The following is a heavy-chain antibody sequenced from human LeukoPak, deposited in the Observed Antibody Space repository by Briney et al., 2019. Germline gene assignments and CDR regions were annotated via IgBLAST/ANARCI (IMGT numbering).Heavy chain of an antibody. CDR1: GGSISSYY. V-gene: IGHV4-4*07. Sequence: SETLSLTCTVSGGSISSYYWSWIRQPAGKGLEWIGRIYTSGSTNYNPSLKSRVTISVDTSKNQFSLKLSSVTAADTAVYYCARHSGRTRGFWSGYPNWFDPWGQGTLVTVSS. CDR3: ARHSGRTRGFWSGYPNWFDP. J-gene: IGHJ5*02. CDR2: IYTSGST. D-gene: IGHD3-3*01.